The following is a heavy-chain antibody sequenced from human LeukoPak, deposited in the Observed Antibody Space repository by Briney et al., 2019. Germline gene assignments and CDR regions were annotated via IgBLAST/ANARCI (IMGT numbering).Heavy chain of an antibody. CDR1: GFTFSSYA. Sequence: SGGSLRLSCAASGFTFSSYAMSWVRQAPGKGLEWVSAISGSGGSTYYADSVKDRFTISRDNSKNTLYLQMNSLRAEDTAVYYCAKRNSSGWYGMDVWGQGTTVTVSS. CDR3: AKRNSSGWYGMDV. CDR2: ISGSGGST. V-gene: IGHV3-23*01. D-gene: IGHD6-19*01. J-gene: IGHJ6*02.